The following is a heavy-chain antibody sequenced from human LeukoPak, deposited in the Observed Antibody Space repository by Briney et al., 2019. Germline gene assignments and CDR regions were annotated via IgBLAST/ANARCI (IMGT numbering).Heavy chain of an antibody. D-gene: IGHD6-25*01. V-gene: IGHV4-39*07. CDR2: IYYSGST. Sequence: SETLSLTCTVSGGSITSDTFHWGWIRQPPGKGLEWIGSIYYSGSTYYNPSLTSRVTISVDTSKNQFSLKLSSVTAADTAVYYCARDCCGYRSWFDPWGQGTLVTVSS. CDR3: ARDCCGYRSWFDP. J-gene: IGHJ5*02. CDR1: GGSITSDTFH.